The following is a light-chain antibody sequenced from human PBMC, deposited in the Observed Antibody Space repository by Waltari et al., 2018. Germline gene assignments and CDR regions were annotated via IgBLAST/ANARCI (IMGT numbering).Light chain of an antibody. CDR2: LTS. J-gene: IGKJ2*01. CDR3: MQAQELPFT. CDR1: QSVLDGNGHPF. V-gene: IGKV2-28*01. Sequence: DIVMTQSPLSLPVTPGETASISCRSSQSVLDGNGHPFLHWYVQKPGQSPQLLIYLTSSRASGVPDRFRGSGSVTDFTLEISGVEAEDVGFYYCMQAQELPFTFGQGTKLEIK.